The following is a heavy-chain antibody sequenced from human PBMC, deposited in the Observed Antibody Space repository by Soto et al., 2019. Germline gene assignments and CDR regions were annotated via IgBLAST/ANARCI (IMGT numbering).Heavy chain of an antibody. Sequence: SETLSLTCTVSGGSISSYYWSWIRQPPGKGLEWIGYIYYSGSTNYNPSLKSRVTISVDTSKNQFSLKLSSVTAADTAVYYCASVRYGSGRYPLYYYYYMDVWGKGTTVTVSS. D-gene: IGHD3-10*01. CDR1: GGSISSYY. J-gene: IGHJ6*03. CDR2: IYYSGST. CDR3: ASVRYGSGRYPLYYYYYMDV. V-gene: IGHV4-59*01.